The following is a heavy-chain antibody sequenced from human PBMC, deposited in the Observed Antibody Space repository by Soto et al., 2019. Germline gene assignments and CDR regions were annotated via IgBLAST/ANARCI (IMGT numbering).Heavy chain of an antibody. J-gene: IGHJ6*02. Sequence: GGSLRLSCAASGFTFSSYWMHWVRQAPGKGLVWVSRINSDGSSTSYADSVKGRFTISRDNAKNTLYLQMNSLRAEDTAVYYCARGAPIAARLSYYYYYGMDVWGQGTTVTVSS. V-gene: IGHV3-74*01. CDR2: INSDGSST. CDR1: GFTFSSYW. CDR3: ARGAPIAARLSYYYYYGMDV. D-gene: IGHD6-6*01.